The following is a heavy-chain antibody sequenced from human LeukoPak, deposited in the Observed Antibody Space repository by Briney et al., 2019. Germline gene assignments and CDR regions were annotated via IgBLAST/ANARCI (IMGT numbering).Heavy chain of an antibody. V-gene: IGHV4-61*02. D-gene: IGHD5-18*01. Sequence: SQTLSLTCAVSGDSISSGGYYWSWIRQPAGKGLEWIGRIYTSGSTNYNPSLKSRVTMSVDTSKNQFSLKLSSVSAADTAVYYCARDAGGYSYGYPAYWGQGTLVTVSS. CDR2: IYTSGST. CDR3: ARDAGGYSYGYPAY. J-gene: IGHJ4*02. CDR1: GDSISSGGYY.